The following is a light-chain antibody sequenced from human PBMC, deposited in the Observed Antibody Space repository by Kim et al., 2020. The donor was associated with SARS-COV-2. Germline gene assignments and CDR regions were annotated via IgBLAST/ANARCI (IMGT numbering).Light chain of an antibody. CDR2: EVT. CDR3: SSYTSSSGLMV. J-gene: IGLJ3*02. V-gene: IGLV2-14*01. CDR1: SSPFVDYNY. Sequence: QSITIPCPGTSSPFVDYNYVSWYQQHPGRAPKLLIYEVTKRSSGVSYRFSGSKSGNTASLTISGLQAEDEADYYCSSYTSSSGLMVFGGGTQLTVL.